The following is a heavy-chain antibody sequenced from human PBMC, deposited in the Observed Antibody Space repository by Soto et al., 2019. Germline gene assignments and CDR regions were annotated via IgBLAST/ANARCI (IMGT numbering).Heavy chain of an antibody. CDR2: IRSKANSYAT. D-gene: IGHD3-22*01. Sequence: EVQLVESGGGLVQPGGSLKLSCAASGFTFSGSAMHWVRQASGKGLEWVGRIRSKANSYATAYAASVKGRFTISRDDSKXRAYLQMNSLKTEDTAVYYCTRLYDSRGYGYVGRDYWGQGTLVTVSS. CDR3: TRLYDSRGYGYVGRDY. J-gene: IGHJ4*02. CDR1: GFTFSGSA. V-gene: IGHV3-73*01.